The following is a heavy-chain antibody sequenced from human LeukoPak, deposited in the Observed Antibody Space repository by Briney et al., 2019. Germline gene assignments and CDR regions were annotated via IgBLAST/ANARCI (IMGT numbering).Heavy chain of an antibody. CDR3: AKAAPRPFYYMGV. Sequence: GGSLRLSCAASGFTFSSYGMHWVRQAPGKGLEWVAVISYDGSNKYYADSVKGRFTISRDNSKNTLYLQMNSLRAEDTAVYYCAKAAPRPFYYMGVWGKGTTVTVSS. CDR2: ISYDGSNK. J-gene: IGHJ6*03. V-gene: IGHV3-30*18. CDR1: GFTFSSYG. D-gene: IGHD6-25*01.